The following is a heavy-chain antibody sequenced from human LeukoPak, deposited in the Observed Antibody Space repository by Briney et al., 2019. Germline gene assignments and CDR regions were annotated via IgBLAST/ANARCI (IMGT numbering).Heavy chain of an antibody. CDR2: ISSSSSTI. CDR3: ARDGVGYYDSSGYPNWFDP. CDR1: GFTLSSYS. D-gene: IGHD3-22*01. Sequence: GGSLRLSCAPSGFTLSSYSMNWVRPVPGKRLECVSYISSSSSTIYYADSVKGRFTISRDNAKNSLYLQMSSLRDEDTAVYYCARDGVGYYDSSGYPNWFDPWGQGTLVTVSS. V-gene: IGHV3-48*02. J-gene: IGHJ5*02.